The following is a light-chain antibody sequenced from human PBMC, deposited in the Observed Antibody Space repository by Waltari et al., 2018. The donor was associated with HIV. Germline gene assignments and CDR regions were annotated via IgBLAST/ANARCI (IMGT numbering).Light chain of an antibody. J-gene: IGLJ3*02. V-gene: IGLV2-11*01. CDR1: SSDVGGYNS. CDR2: DVN. CDR3: CSYAGSYTWV. Sequence: QSALTQSRSVSGSPGQSVTISCTGTSSDVGGYNSVSWYQQHPGKVPKLMIYDVNKRPSGVPDRFSGSKSANTASLTISGLQAEDEADYYCCSYAGSYTWVFGGGTKLTVL.